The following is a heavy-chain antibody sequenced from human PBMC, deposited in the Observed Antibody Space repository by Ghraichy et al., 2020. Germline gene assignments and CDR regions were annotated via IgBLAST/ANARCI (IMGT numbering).Heavy chain of an antibody. CDR3: ARQASRPDAFEI. D-gene: IGHD6-6*01. Sequence: SETLSLTCTVSGGSINNSAYYWGWIRQPPGKGLEWIGNIYYSGTTYYNPSLKSRLIISVDTSNNQFSLRLSSVTAADTAIYYCARQASRPDAFEIWGQGTMVTVSS. CDR1: GGSINNSAYY. J-gene: IGHJ3*02. V-gene: IGHV4-39*01. CDR2: IYYSGTT.